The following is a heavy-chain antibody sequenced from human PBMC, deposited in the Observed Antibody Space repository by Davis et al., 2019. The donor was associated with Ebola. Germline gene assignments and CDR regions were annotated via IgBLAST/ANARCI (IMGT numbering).Heavy chain of an antibody. Sequence: MPSETLSLTCTVSGGSISSGGYYWSWIRQHPGKGLEYIGYIYFSGNTYYNPSLKSRLTISLDASKNQFSLKLSSVTAADTAVYYCAGGGSWYYFDYWGQGTLVTVSS. CDR1: GGSISSGGYY. V-gene: IGHV4-31*03. CDR3: AGGGSWYYFDY. D-gene: IGHD2-15*01. CDR2: IYFSGNT. J-gene: IGHJ4*02.